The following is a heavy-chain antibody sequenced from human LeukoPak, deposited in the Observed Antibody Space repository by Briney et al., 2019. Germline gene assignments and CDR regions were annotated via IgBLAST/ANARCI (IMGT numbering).Heavy chain of an antibody. V-gene: IGHV3-48*03. J-gene: IGHJ6*03. CDR3: AKTMCGYSYCVGPKSRYYYMDV. CDR2: ISSSGSTI. CDR1: GFTFSSYE. D-gene: IGHD5-18*01. Sequence: GGSLRLSCAASGFTFSSYEMNWVRQAPGKGLEWVSYISSSGSTIYYADSVKGRFTISRDNSKNTLYLQMNSLRAEDTAVYYCAKTMCGYSYCVGPKSRYYYMDVWGKGTTVTISS.